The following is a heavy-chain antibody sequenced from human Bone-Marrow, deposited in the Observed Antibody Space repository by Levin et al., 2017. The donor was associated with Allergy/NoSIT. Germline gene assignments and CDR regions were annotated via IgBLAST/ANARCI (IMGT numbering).Heavy chain of an antibody. CDR1: GFNFSNYD. Sequence: PGESLKISCAASGFNFSNYDMHWVRQATGKGLEWVSAIGIGGDTHYPASVKGRFTISRENAKNSLYLQMKSLRAGDTAVYYCARDKYGMDVWGQGTTVTVSS. CDR2: IGIGGDT. V-gene: IGHV3-13*01. J-gene: IGHJ6*01. CDR3: ARDKYGMDV.